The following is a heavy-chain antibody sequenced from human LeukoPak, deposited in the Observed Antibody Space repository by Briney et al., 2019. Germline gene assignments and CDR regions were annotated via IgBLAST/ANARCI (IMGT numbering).Heavy chain of an antibody. Sequence: ASVKVSCKAYGYTFTAYYLHWVRQAPGQGLEWMGWIGPNSGATKYAQKFQDRVTMTRDTSINTAYMELSRLRSDDTAVYYCARFSVGGRYDFDYWGQGTLVTVSS. CDR1: GYTFTAYY. V-gene: IGHV1-2*02. CDR3: ARFSVGGRYDFDY. CDR2: IGPNSGAT. J-gene: IGHJ4*02. D-gene: IGHD3-9*01.